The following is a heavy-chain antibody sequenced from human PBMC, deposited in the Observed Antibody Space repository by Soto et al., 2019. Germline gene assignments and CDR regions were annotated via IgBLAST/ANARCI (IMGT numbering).Heavy chain of an antibody. CDR3: AKIRWTISLQDEDAI. CDR1: GGTFGSYA. J-gene: IGHJ4*02. V-gene: IGHV1-69*06. CDR2: VIPMFGTP. Sequence: QVQLVQSGAEVKKPGSSVKVSCKSSGGTFGSYAISWVRQAPGQGLEWMGGVIPMFGTPHYAQKFHGRVSITADISTSTAYLELSSLKSADTAVYYCAKIRWTISLQDEDAIWGQGTLVTVSS. D-gene: IGHD2-8*01.